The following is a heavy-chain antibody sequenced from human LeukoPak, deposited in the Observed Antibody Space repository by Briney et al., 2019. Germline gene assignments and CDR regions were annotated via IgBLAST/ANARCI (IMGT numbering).Heavy chain of an antibody. J-gene: IGHJ4*02. CDR3: ARSYSSGRPDY. CDR2: ITGYNTNT. V-gene: IGHV1-18*01. Sequence: ASVKVSCKASGYTFTSYAITWVRQAPGQELEWMGWITGYNTNTNYAQKLQGRVTMTTDTSTSTAYMELRSLSSDDTAVYYCARSYSSGRPDYWGQGTLVTVS. D-gene: IGHD6-19*01. CDR1: GYTFTSYA.